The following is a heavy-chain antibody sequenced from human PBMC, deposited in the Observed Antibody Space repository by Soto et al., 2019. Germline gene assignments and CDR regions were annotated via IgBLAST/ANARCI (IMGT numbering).Heavy chain of an antibody. V-gene: IGHV3-30-3*01. J-gene: IGHJ6*02. CDR2: ISYDGSNK. CDR1: GFTFSSYA. CDR3: ARDPPSGITSMDV. D-gene: IGHD3-10*01. Sequence: QVQLVESGGGVVQPGRSLRLSCAASGFTFSSYAMHWVRQAPGKGLEWVAVISYDGSNKYYADSVKGRFTISRDNSKNTLYLHMNSLRAEDTAVYYWARDPPSGITSMDVWGQGTTVTVSS.